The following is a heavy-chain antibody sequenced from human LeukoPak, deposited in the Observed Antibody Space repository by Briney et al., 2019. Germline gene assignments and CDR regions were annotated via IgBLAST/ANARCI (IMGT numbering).Heavy chain of an antibody. Sequence: GGSLRLSCAASGFTFSSYWMHWVRQAPGKGLVWVSRINSDGSSTSYADSVKGRFTISRDNAKNTLYLQMNSLRAEDTAVYYCAREEYSYDSSGYYYYFDYWGQGTLVTVSS. CDR3: AREEYSYDSSGYYYYFDY. D-gene: IGHD3-22*01. J-gene: IGHJ4*02. CDR1: GFTFSSYW. CDR2: INSDGSST. V-gene: IGHV3-74*01.